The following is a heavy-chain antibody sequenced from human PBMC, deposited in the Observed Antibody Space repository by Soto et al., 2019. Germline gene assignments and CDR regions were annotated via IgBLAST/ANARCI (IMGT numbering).Heavy chain of an antibody. J-gene: IGHJ4*02. V-gene: IGHV3-23*01. CDR1: GFIFTNYA. CDR2: ITGSGGDT. Sequence: GGSLRLSCAASGFIFTNYAMGWVRQAPGKGLEWVSSITGSGGDTYYADSVKGRFTISRDNSKTTLNLQMNSLRAEDTAVYYCAKDRRVLAPFEYWGQGTLVTVSS. CDR3: AKDRRVLAPFEY. D-gene: IGHD5-12*01.